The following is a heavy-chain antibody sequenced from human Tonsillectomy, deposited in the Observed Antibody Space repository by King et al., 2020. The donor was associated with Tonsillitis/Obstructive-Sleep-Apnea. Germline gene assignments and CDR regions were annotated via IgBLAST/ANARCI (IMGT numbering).Heavy chain of an antibody. Sequence: VQLVESGGGLVQPGRSLRLSCTASGFTFGDNAMVWVRQAPGKGLEWVGLIRSKAYGGTTEYAASVRGRFTISTDDSKSIAYLQMNSLKTEDTAVYFCTRGARSHESVSYYYYYMDVWGKGTTVIVSS. D-gene: IGHD2-8*01. CDR3: TRGARSHESVSYYYYYMDV. J-gene: IGHJ6*03. CDR2: IRSKAYGGTT. V-gene: IGHV3-49*04. CDR1: GFTFGDNA.